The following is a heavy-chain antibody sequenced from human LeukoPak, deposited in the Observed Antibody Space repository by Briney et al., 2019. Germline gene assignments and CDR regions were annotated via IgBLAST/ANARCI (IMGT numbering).Heavy chain of an antibody. J-gene: IGHJ6*03. CDR2: INHNSGGT. Sequence: ASVKVSCKASGYTFTGYYMHWVRQAPGQGLEWMGRINHNSGGTNYAQKFQGRVTMTRDTSISTAYMELSRLRSDDTAVYYCAGTRPNYYYYYMDVWGKGTTVTVSS. V-gene: IGHV1-2*06. D-gene: IGHD2-2*01. CDR3: AGTRPNYYYYYMDV. CDR1: GYTFTGYY.